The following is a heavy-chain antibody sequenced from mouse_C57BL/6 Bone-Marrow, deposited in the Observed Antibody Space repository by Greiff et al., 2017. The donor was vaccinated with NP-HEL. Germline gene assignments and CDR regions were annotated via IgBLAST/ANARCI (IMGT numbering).Heavy chain of an antibody. V-gene: IGHV5-6*01. J-gene: IGHJ3*01. D-gene: IGHD2-4*01. Sequence: EVKLVESGGDLVKPGGSLKLSCAASGFTFSSYGMSWVRQTPDKRLEWVATISSGGSYTYYPDSVKGRFTISRDNAKNTRYLQMSSLKSDDTAMYYCASPYEYDVAWFAYWGQGTLGTVSA. CDR3: ASPYEYDVAWFAY. CDR1: GFTFSSYG. CDR2: ISSGGSYT.